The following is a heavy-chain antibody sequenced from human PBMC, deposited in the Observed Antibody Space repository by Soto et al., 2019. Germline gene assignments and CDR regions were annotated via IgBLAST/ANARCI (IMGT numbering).Heavy chain of an antibody. D-gene: IGHD4-17*01. J-gene: IGHJ6*02. V-gene: IGHV3-48*03. CDR2: ISSSGSTI. CDR1: GFTFSSYE. Sequence: PGGSLRLSCAASGFTFSSYEMNWVRQAPGKGLEWVSYISSSGSTIYYADSVKGRFTISRDNAKNSLYLQMNSLRAEDTAVYYCARGGDYGDCKDYYYYYGMDVWGQGTTVTVSS. CDR3: ARGGDYGDCKDYYYYYGMDV.